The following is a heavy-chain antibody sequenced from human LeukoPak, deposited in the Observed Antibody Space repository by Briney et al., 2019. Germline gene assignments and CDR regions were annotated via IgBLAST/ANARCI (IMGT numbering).Heavy chain of an antibody. Sequence: GSLRLSCAASGFTFSDHSMNWVRQAPGKGLEWVSYISVSSAIIHYADSVKGRFTISRDNAKNSLYLQMNSLRVEDTAVYYCARVPQPYGNNNWFDPWGQGTLVTDSS. CDR2: ISVSSAII. CDR3: ARVPQPYGNNNWFDP. D-gene: IGHD4-11*01. J-gene: IGHJ5*02. V-gene: IGHV3-48*04. CDR1: GFTFSDHS.